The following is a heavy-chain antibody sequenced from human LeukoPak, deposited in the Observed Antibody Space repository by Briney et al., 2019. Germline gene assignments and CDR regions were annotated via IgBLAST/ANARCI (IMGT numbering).Heavy chain of an antibody. V-gene: IGHV4-39*07. CDR2: INHSGST. CDR1: GGSISSSSYY. CDR3: ARGRFLEWLLYNHSGYEGYYYMDV. Sequence: SETLSLTCTVSGGSISSSSYYWSWIRQPPGKGLEWIGEINHSGSTNYNPSLKSRVTISVDTSKNQFSLKLSSVTAADTAVYYCARGRFLEWLLYNHSGYEGYYYMDVWGKGTTVTVSS. J-gene: IGHJ6*03. D-gene: IGHD3-3*01.